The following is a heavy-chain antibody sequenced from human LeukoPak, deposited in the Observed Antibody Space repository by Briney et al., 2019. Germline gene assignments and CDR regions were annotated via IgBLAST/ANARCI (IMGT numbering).Heavy chain of an antibody. J-gene: IGHJ4*02. D-gene: IGHD6-13*01. CDR1: GFTFSDYY. CDR3: ARGYSSSPTEDYFDY. Sequence: GGSLRLSCAASGFTFSDYYMSWIRQAPGKGLEWVSYISSSGSTIYYADSVKGRLTISRDNAKNSLYLQMNSLRAEDTAVYYCARGYSSSPTEDYFDYWGQGTLVTVSS. CDR2: ISSSGSTI. V-gene: IGHV3-11*01.